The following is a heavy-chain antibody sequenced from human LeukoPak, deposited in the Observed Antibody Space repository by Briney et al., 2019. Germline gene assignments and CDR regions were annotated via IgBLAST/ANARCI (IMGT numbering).Heavy chain of an antibody. CDR1: GFTFSSYA. CDR2: ISGSGGST. D-gene: IGHD3-10*01. J-gene: IGHJ6*02. V-gene: IGHV3-23*01. CDR3: AKAGLNLEGVWFGELSPPYYYGMGV. Sequence: SGGSLRLSCAASGFTFSSYAMSWVRQAPGKGLEWVSAISGSGGSTYYADSVKGRFTISRDNSKNTLYLQMNSLRAEDTAVYYCAKAGLNLEGVWFGELSPPYYYGMGVWGQGTTVTVSS.